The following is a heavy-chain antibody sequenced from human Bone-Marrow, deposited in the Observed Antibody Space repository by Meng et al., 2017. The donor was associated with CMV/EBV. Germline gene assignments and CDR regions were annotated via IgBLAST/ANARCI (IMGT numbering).Heavy chain of an antibody. CDR1: GGSIGSYS. V-gene: IGHV4-4*07. J-gene: IGHJ4*02. D-gene: IGHD3-22*01. CDR3: ARVGSGDSSGSSFDY. CDR2: IYPSASP. Sequence: VAGGSIGSYSWSWIRQPAGKGLEWIGRIYPSASPNYNPSLKSRVAMSVDTSKNQFSLKLSSVTAADTAVYYCARVGSGDSSGSSFDYWGQGTLVTVSS.